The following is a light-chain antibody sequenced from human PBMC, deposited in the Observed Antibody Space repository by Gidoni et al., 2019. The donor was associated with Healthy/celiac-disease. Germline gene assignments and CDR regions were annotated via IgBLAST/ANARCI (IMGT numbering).Light chain of an antibody. J-gene: IGKJ4*01. CDR1: QSVSNK. CDR2: GAS. Sequence: EIVMTQSPATLSVSPGERATLSCRASQSVSNKLAWYQQKPGQVPRLLIYGASTRPTGVPARFSGSGSGTEFTLTISSLQSEDFAVYYCQQYNNWPLTFGGGTKVEIK. CDR3: QQYNNWPLT. V-gene: IGKV3-15*01.